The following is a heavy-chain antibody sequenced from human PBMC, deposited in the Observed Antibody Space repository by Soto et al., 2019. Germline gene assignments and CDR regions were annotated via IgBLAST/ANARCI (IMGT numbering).Heavy chain of an antibody. Sequence: GVSRRRSFSASGFTFSIYARHWFRQTPGKWLEWVAVISYDGSNKYYADSVKGRFTISRDNSKNTLYLQMNSLRAEDTAVYYRARGIQLWLRLFDYWGQGXLVTV. CDR1: GFTFSIYA. V-gene: IGHV3-30-3*01. CDR3: ARGIQLWLRLFDY. CDR2: ISYDGSNK. D-gene: IGHD5-18*01. J-gene: IGHJ4*02.